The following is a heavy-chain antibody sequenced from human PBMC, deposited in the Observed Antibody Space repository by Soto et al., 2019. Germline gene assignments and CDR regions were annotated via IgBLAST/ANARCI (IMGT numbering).Heavy chain of an antibody. CDR2: IYYSGST. J-gene: IGHJ5*02. Sequence: QLQLQESGPGLVKPSETLSLTCTVSGGSISSSSYYWGWIRQPPGKELEWIGSIYYSGSTYYNPSLKSRVTISVDTSKNQFSLKLSSVTAADTAVYYCARHESRDYIWGSYRPWGQGTLVTVSS. D-gene: IGHD3-16*02. CDR1: GGSISSSSYY. CDR3: ARHESRDYIWGSYRP. V-gene: IGHV4-39*01.